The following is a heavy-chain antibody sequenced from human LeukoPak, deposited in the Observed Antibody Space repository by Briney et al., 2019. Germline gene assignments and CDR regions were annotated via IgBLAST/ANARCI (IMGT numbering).Heavy chain of an antibody. Sequence: SETLSLTCTVSGGSISSSSYYWGWIRQPPGKGLEWIGSIYYSGSTYYNPSLKSRVTISVDTSKNQFSLKLSSVTAADTAVYYCARGPRPDYYGSGSYYHWGQGTLVTVSS. D-gene: IGHD3-10*01. CDR2: IYYSGST. CDR1: GGSISSSSYY. CDR3: ARGPRPDYYGSGSYYH. J-gene: IGHJ5*02. V-gene: IGHV4-39*07.